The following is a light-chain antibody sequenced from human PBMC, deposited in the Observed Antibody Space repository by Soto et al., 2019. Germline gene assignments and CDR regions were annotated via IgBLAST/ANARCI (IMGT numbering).Light chain of an antibody. CDR1: QSVKSNN. Sequence: EIVLTQSPGTLSLSLGERATLSCRASQSVKSNNLAWYQQIPGQSPRLLIYGASSRATGIPDRFSGSGSGTDFNLTITRVETEDFALYYCQQYGSPALSFGGGTKVEI. CDR3: QQYGSPALS. CDR2: GAS. J-gene: IGKJ4*01. V-gene: IGKV3-20*01.